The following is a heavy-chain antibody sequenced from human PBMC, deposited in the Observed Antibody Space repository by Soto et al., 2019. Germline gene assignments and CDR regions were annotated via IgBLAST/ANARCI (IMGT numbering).Heavy chain of an antibody. CDR1: GLTFSSYW. V-gene: IGHV3-74*01. Sequence: GVSLRISCAASGLTFSSYWMHWVRQATGKGLVWVSRINSDGSSTSYADSVKGRFTISRDNAKNTLYLQMNSLRAEDTAVYYCERVALTRYYYYYMDVWGKGTTVNVSS. J-gene: IGHJ6*03. CDR2: INSDGSST. D-gene: IGHD2-21*02. CDR3: ERVALTRYYYYYMDV.